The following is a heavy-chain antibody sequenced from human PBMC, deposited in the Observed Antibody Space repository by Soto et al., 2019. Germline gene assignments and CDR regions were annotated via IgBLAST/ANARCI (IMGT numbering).Heavy chain of an antibody. Sequence: QVQLVQSGAEVKKPGASVKVSCKASGYTFTSYAMHWVRQAPGQRLEWMGWINAGNGNTKYSQNFQGRVTITRDTSASAAYMELSSLSSDDTAVYCCAGSIRLAGDYWGQGTLVTVSS. V-gene: IGHV1-3*01. CDR2: INAGNGNT. CDR1: GYTFTSYA. CDR3: AGSIRLAGDY. J-gene: IGHJ4*02.